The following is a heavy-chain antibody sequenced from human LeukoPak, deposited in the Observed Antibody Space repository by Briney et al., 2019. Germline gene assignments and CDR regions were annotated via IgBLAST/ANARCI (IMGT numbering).Heavy chain of an antibody. V-gene: IGHV1-2*02. J-gene: IGHJ5*02. CDR1: GYTFTGYY. Sequence: ASVKVSCKASGYTFTGYYMHWVRQAPGQGLEWMGWINPNSGGTNYAQKFQGRVTMTRDTSISTAYMELSRLRSDDTAVYYCAREAEYCSSTSCYGGWFDPWGQGTLVTVSS. CDR2: INPNSGGT. D-gene: IGHD2-2*01. CDR3: AREAEYCSSTSCYGGWFDP.